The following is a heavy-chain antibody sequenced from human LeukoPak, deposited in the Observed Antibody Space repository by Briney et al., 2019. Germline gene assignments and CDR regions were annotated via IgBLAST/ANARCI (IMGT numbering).Heavy chain of an antibody. Sequence: SEALSLTCAVYGGSFSGYYWSWIRQPPGKGLEWIGEINHSGSTNYNPSLKSRVTISVDTSKNQFSLKLSSVTAADTAVYYCARGRGGGYRPYYYYYMDVWAKGPRSPSP. CDR1: GGSFSGYY. CDR2: INHSGST. V-gene: IGHV4-34*01. D-gene: IGHD5-24*01. J-gene: IGHJ6*03. CDR3: ARGRGGGYRPYYYYYMDV.